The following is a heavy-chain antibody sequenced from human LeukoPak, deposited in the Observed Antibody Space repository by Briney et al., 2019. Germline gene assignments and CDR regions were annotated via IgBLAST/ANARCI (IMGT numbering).Heavy chain of an antibody. V-gene: IGHV3-66*01. Sequence: GGSLRLSCAASGFTVSSNYMSWVRQAPGEGLEWVSIIYSGDSTYYADSVKGRFTISRDNSKNTLWLQMNSLRAEDTAVYYCARSGFGVLYYYGMDVWGQGTTVTVSS. CDR3: ARSGFGVLYYYGMDV. CDR2: IYSGDST. D-gene: IGHD3-10*01. CDR1: GFTVSSNY. J-gene: IGHJ6*02.